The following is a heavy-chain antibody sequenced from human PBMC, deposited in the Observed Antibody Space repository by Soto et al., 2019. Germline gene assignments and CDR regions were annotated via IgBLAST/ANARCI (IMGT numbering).Heavy chain of an antibody. V-gene: IGHV4-39*01. Sequence: SETLSLTCTVSGGSISSSSYYWGWIRQPPGKELEWIGSIYYSGSTYYNPSLKSRVTISVETSKNQFSLKLSFVTAVDPAVYYCARRQSSSWYGLWGQVTLVTVAS. CDR2: IYYSGST. CDR3: ARRQSSSWYGL. D-gene: IGHD6-13*01. CDR1: GGSISSSSYY. J-gene: IGHJ4*02.